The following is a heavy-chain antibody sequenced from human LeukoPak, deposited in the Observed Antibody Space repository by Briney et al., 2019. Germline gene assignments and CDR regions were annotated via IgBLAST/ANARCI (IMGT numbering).Heavy chain of an antibody. V-gene: IGHV4-4*07. Sequence: PSETLSLTCTVCGGSLSSYYWSGIRQPAGKGVEWMGRMYSSGSTNYNPSLKSRVTMSVDTSKNQFSLKLSSVPAANTAVYYCARAGIAVAGTRFDYWGQGILVTVSS. J-gene: IGHJ4*02. CDR1: GGSLSSYY. CDR2: MYSSGST. CDR3: ARAGIAVAGTRFDY. D-gene: IGHD6-19*01.